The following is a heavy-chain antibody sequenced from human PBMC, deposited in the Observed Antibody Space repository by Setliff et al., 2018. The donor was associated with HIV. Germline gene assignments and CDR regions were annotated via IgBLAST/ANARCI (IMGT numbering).Heavy chain of an antibody. J-gene: IGHJ4*02. CDR2: IYTSGTT. D-gene: IGHD3-16*01. V-gene: IGHV4-61*09. CDR1: GGSIKNGPSS. Sequence: TLSLTCSVSGGSIKNGPSSWTWIRQPAGKGLEWIGHIYTSGTTNYNSSLNSRVTISVNTSKKQFSLKLTSVTAADTAVYYCVKGGRGYNQGGLDHWGQGTLVTVSS. CDR3: VKGGRGYNQGGLDH.